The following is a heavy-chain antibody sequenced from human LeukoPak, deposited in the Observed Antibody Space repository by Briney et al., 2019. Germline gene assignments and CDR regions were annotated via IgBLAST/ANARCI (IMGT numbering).Heavy chain of an antibody. Sequence: GESLKISCKTSGYNFTTFWIGWVRQMPGKGLEWMGIIYPGDSDTRYSPSFQGQVTISADKSINTIYVHWNSLKASDTAIYYCASFHISGKSYNGLHYWGQGTLVTVSS. CDR3: ASFHISGKSYNGLHY. CDR2: IYPGDSDT. V-gene: IGHV5-51*01. J-gene: IGHJ4*02. CDR1: GYNFTTFW. D-gene: IGHD3-10*01.